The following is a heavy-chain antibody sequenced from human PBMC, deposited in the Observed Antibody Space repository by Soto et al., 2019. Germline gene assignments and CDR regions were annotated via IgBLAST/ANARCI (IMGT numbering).Heavy chain of an antibody. CDR2: IHYSGPT. CDR1: GGSINAYY. Sequence: PSETLSLTCTVSGGSINAYYWSWIRQPPGKGLEWIGYIHYSGPTDYNPSHKSRVTISVDTSKNQFSLKMSSVTAADTAVYYCASHSKRSQLDSWGPGTLVTVS. CDR3: ASHSKRSQLDS. V-gene: IGHV4-59*08. J-gene: IGHJ4*02. D-gene: IGHD6-25*01.